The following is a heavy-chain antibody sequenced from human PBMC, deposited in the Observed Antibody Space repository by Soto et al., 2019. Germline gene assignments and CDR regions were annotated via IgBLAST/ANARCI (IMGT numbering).Heavy chain of an antibody. D-gene: IGHD3-9*01. Sequence: PSKTLSLTCRVSGGSVVTGAYYWSWIRQPPGKGLEWIGYTLYSGSPNYNPSLQSLQSRVTISVDTSRNQFSLRLTSVTAADTALYYCARHDYYHRTFDIWGQGTLVTVSS. V-gene: IGHV4-61*08. J-gene: IGHJ3*02. CDR1: GGSVVTGAYY. CDR2: TLYSGSP. CDR3: ARHDYYHRTFDI.